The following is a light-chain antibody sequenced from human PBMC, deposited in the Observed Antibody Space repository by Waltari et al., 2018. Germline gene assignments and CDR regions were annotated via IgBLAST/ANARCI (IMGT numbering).Light chain of an antibody. CDR2: DVS. CDR3: SSYTSSSTLV. Sequence: HSALTQPASVSGSPGQSIPISCTGTISDVGGYKSVSWYQQHPGKPPNPMIYDVSNRPSGVSNRFSVSKSGNTASLTISGLQAEDESYYYCSSYTSSSTLVFGGGTKVTVL. CDR1: ISDVGGYKS. J-gene: IGLJ2*01. V-gene: IGLV2-14*03.